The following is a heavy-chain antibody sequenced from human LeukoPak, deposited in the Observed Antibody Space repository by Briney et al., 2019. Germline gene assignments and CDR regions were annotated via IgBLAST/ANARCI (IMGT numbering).Heavy chain of an antibody. V-gene: IGHV1-2*02. Sequence: ASVKVSCKASGYTFTGYYMHWVRQAPGQGLEWMGWINPNSGGTNYAQKFQGRVTMTRDTSTSTAYMELRSLRSDDTAVYYCARVGWVAGPAEYFQHWGQGTLVTVSS. J-gene: IGHJ1*01. D-gene: IGHD6-19*01. CDR3: ARVGWVAGPAEYFQH. CDR2: INPNSGGT. CDR1: GYTFTGYY.